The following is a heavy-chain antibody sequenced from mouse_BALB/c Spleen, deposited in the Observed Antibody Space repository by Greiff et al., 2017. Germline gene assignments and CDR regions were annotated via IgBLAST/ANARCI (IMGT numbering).Heavy chain of an antibody. CDR1: GFTFSDYY. V-gene: IGHV5-4*02. D-gene: IGHD1-1*02. J-gene: IGHJ2*01. CDR2: ISDGGSYT. CDR3: ARDHGYFDY. Sequence: EVQGVESGGGLVKPGGSLKLSCAASGFTFSDYYMYWVRQTPEKRLEWVATISDGGSYTYYPDSVKGRFTISRDNAKNNLYLQMSSLKSEDTAMYYCARDHGYFDYWGQGTTLTVSS.